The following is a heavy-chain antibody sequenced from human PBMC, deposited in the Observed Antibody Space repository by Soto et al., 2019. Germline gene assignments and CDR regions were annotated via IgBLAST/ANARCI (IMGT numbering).Heavy chain of an antibody. CDR1: GYSVTSGDCY. V-gene: IGHV4-61*08. CDR3: ARIPVDTYMTYWFDP. Sequence: SETLSLTCTVSGYSVTSGDCYWRWIRQPPGKGLEWIGYIYYSGNTNYSPSLKSRVAISLDTSHNQFSLKLSSVTAADTAVYFCARIPVDTYMTYWFDPWGQGTLVTVSS. J-gene: IGHJ5*01. CDR2: IYYSGNT. D-gene: IGHD5-18*01.